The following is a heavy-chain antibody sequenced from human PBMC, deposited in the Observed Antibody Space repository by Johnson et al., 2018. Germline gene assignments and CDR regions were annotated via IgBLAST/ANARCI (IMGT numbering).Heavy chain of an antibody. J-gene: IGHJ1*01. V-gene: IGHV3-73*02. CDR3: TSEGH. CDR1: GFTFSGSA. CDR2: IRGKANSYPT. Sequence: EVQLLESGGGLVQPGGSLKLSCAASGFTFSGSAMHWVRQASGKGLEWIGRIRGKANSYPTACAASVKGRFTISRVDSKNTEYLQRNSLKTEDTAVYYCTSEGHWGQGTLVTVSS.